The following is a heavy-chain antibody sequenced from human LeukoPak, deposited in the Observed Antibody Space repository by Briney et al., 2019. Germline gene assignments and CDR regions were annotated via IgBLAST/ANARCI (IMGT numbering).Heavy chain of an antibody. J-gene: IGHJ3*02. CDR2: MNPNSGNT. CDR3: ARVLGYCSSTSCYRDDAFDI. D-gene: IGHD2-2*01. Sequence: ASVKVSCKASGYSFNTYGINWVRQATGQGLEWMGWMNPNSGNTGYAQKFRGRVTITRNTSISTAYMELSSLRSEDTAVYYCARVLGYCSSTSCYRDDAFDIWGQGTMVTVSS. V-gene: IGHV1-8*03. CDR1: GYSFNTYG.